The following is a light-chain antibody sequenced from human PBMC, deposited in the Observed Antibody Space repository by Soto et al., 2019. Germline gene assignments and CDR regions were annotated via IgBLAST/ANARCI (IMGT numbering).Light chain of an antibody. CDR1: SSSIENNY. J-gene: IGLJ7*01. V-gene: IGLV1-51*02. Sequence: QSVLPQPPSVSAAPGQKVTISCSGNSSSIENNYVSWYQQFPGTAPKLLIYEDYKRPSGIPDRFSGSKSGTSATLAITGLQTGDEADYYCGTWDSSLRVGVFGGGTQLTVL. CDR2: EDY. CDR3: GTWDSSLRVGV.